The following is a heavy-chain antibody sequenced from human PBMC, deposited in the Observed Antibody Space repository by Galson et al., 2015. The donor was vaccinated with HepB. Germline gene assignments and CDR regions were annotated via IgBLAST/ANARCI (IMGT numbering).Heavy chain of an antibody. D-gene: IGHD6-6*01. CDR2: INPNSGDT. V-gene: IGHV1-2*02. CDR1: GNTFTAYY. CDR3: ARDFKHSSSPPDY. Sequence: SVKVSCKASGNTFTAYYIHWVRQAPGQGLEWMGWINPNSGDTNYAQKFQGRVTLTRDTSISTAYLELSRLRSDDTAIYYCARDFKHSSSPPDYWGQGTLVTVSS. J-gene: IGHJ4*02.